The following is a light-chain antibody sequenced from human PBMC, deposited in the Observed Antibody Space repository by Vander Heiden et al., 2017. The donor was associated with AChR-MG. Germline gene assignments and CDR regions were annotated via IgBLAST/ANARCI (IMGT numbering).Light chain of an antibody. CDR1: SSDVGGYNY. CDR3: SSYTSSSTRV. Sequence: QSALTQPASVSGSPGQSITISCTGTSSDVGGYNYVSWYQQHPGKAPKLMIYDVSKRPSGVSNRFSGSKSGNTASLTISGLQAEDEADDYCSSYTSSSTRVFGGGTKLTVL. V-gene: IGLV2-14*01. CDR2: DVS. J-gene: IGLJ2*01.